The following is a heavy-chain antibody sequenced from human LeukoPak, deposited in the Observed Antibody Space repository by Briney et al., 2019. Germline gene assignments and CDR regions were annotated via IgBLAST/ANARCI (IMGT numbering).Heavy chain of an antibody. Sequence: ASVKVSCKASGYTFTSYDINWVRQATGQGFEWMGWMNPNSGNTGYAQKFQGRVTMTRNTSISTAYMELSSLRSEDTAVYYCARGIHSGSYIDAFDIWGQGTMVTVSS. J-gene: IGHJ3*02. V-gene: IGHV1-8*02. CDR3: ARGIHSGSYIDAFDI. CDR2: MNPNSGNT. D-gene: IGHD1-26*01. CDR1: GYTFTSYD.